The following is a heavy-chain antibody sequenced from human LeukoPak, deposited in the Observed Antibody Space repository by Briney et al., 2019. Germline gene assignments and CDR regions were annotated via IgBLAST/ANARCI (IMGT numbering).Heavy chain of an antibody. CDR1: GFTFSTYW. V-gene: IGHV3-7*01. CDR3: ARGEYTYGLD. D-gene: IGHD3-16*01. J-gene: IGHJ4*02. CDR2: IQQNGSEK. Sequence: PGGSLRLSCAASGFTFSTYWMSWVRQAPGKGLEWVANIQQNGSEKWYVDSVKGRFTISRDNAKNTLHLQMNSLRVDDTAVYYCARGEYTYGLDWGQGTLVTVSS.